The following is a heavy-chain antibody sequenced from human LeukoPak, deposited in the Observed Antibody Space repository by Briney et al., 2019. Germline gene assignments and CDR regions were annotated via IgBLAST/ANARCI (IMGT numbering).Heavy chain of an antibody. CDR2: ISWNSGSI. CDR1: GFTFDDYA. CDR3: AKDGALGSSGYPDC. Sequence: GGSLRLSCAASGFTFDDYAMHWVRQAPGKGLEWVSGISWNSGSIGYADSVKGRFTISRDNAKNSLYLQMNSLRAEDTALYYCAKDGALGSSGYPDCWGQGTLVTVSS. V-gene: IGHV3-9*01. J-gene: IGHJ4*02. D-gene: IGHD3-22*01.